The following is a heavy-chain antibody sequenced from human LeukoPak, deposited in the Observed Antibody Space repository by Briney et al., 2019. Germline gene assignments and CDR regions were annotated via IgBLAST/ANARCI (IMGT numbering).Heavy chain of an antibody. Sequence: GGSLRLSCAASGFTFSSYAMSWVRQAPGKGLEWVSAISGSGGSTYYADSMKGRFTISRDNSKNTLYLQMNSLRAEDTAVYYCANSVVPAASLDYWGQGTLVTVSS. D-gene: IGHD2-2*01. CDR1: GFTFSSYA. CDR3: ANSVVPAASLDY. V-gene: IGHV3-23*01. CDR2: ISGSGGST. J-gene: IGHJ4*02.